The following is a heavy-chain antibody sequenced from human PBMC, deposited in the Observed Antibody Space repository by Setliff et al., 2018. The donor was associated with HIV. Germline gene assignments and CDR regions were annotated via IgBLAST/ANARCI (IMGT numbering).Heavy chain of an antibody. Sequence: GGSLRLSCAASGFTFDDYAMHWVRQAPGKGLEWVSGIGWNSGSKGYADSVKGRFTISRDNSKNTVYLQMNSLRAEDTAEYYCAKELAASGLGYFDSWGRGILVTVSS. J-gene: IGHJ4*02. V-gene: IGHV3-9*01. CDR1: GFTFDDYA. CDR2: IGWNSGSK. CDR3: AKELAASGLGYFDS. D-gene: IGHD3-22*01.